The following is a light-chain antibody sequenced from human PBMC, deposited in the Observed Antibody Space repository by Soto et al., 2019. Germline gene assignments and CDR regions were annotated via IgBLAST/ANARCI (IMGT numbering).Light chain of an antibody. CDR3: QQYNNWPPFT. J-gene: IGKJ5*01. CDR1: QIVSSSY. CDR2: GAS. Sequence: EIVMKQSPATLSVSPGERATLSCRASQIVSSSYLAWYQQKPGQAPRLLIYGASTRATGIPARFSGSGSGTEFTLTISSLQSEDFAVYYCQQYNNWPPFTFGQGTRLEIK. V-gene: IGKV3-15*01.